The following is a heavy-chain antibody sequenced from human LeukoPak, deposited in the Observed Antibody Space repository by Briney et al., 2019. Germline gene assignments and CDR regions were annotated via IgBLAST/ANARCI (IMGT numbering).Heavy chain of an antibody. V-gene: IGHV4-4*07. Sequence: PSETLSLTCTVSGGSIVSHYWNWIRQPAGRGLEWIGRFYASGTTNTSPSLKSRVTMSVDTSKNQFSLKLSSVTAADMAVYYCAKDSSTWGNLAGHFDSWGQGTLVTVSS. CDR2: FYASGTT. CDR3: AKDSSTWGNLAGHFDS. D-gene: IGHD6-13*01. CDR1: GGSIVSHY. J-gene: IGHJ4*02.